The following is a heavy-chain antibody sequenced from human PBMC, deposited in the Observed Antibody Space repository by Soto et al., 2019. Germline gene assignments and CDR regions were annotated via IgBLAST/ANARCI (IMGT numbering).Heavy chain of an antibody. CDR3: ARLWLATGYYFDY. CDR2: IYYSGST. CDR1: GGSISSSSYY. J-gene: IGHJ4*02. Sequence: PSETLSLTCTVSGGSISSSSYYWGWIRQPPGKGLEWIGSIYYSGSTYYNPSLKSRVTISVDTSKNQFSLKLSSVTAADTAVYYLARLWLATGYYFDYWGQGTLVTVSS. D-gene: IGHD6-19*01. V-gene: IGHV4-39*01.